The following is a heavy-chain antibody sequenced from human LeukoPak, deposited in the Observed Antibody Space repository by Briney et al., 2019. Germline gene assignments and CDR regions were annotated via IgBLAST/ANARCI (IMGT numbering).Heavy chain of an antibody. CDR2: IYYSGST. D-gene: IGHD2-2*01. V-gene: IGHV4-39*07. CDR1: GGSIGSSSYY. CDR3: ARDRGLRGYCSSTSCPRLADV. J-gene: IGHJ6*02. Sequence: SETLSLTCTVSGGSIGSSSYYWGWIRQPPGKGLEWIGSIYYSGSTYYNPSLKSRVTISVDTSKNQFSLKLSSVTAADTAVYYCARDRGLRGYCSSTSCPRLADVWGQGTTVTVPS.